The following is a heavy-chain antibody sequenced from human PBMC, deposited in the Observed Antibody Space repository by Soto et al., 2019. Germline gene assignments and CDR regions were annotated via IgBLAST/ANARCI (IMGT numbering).Heavy chain of an antibody. D-gene: IGHD3-22*01. V-gene: IGHV4-34*01. J-gene: IGHJ3*02. CDR1: GGSFSGYY. CDR3: ARFPVGIVVVITWGAFDI. Sequence: QVQLQQWGAGLLKPSETLSLTCAVYGGSFSGYYWSWIRQPPGKGLEWIGEINHSGSTNYNPSLKSRVTISVDTSKNQCSLKLSSVTAADTAVYYCARFPVGIVVVITWGAFDIWGQGTMVTVSS. CDR2: INHSGST.